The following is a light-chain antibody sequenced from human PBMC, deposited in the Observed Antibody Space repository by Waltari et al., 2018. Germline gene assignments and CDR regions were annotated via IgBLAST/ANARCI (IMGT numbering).Light chain of an antibody. V-gene: IGKV3-11*01. CDR3: QQRSNWPPIT. CDR1: QSVTSD. Sequence: EIVLTQSPATLSLSPGERATLSCRASQSVTSDLAGYHQKPGQSPRLLIYDASNRSTGIPARFSGSGSGTDFTLTISSLEPEDFAVYYCQQRSNWPPITFGQGTRLEIK. CDR2: DAS. J-gene: IGKJ5*01.